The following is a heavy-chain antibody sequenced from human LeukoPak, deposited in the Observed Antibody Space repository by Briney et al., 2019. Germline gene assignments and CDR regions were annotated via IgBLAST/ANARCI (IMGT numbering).Heavy chain of an antibody. CDR2: IYYSGST. J-gene: IGHJ3*02. CDR3: ARGRRLYYYGSGSQRPHAFDI. CDR1: GGSISSHY. Sequence: SETLSLTCTVSGGSISSHYWSWIRQPPGKGLEWIGYIYYSGSTNYNPSLKSRVTISVDTSKNQFSLKLSSVTAADTAVYYCARGRRLYYYGSGSQRPHAFDIWGQGTMVTVSS. D-gene: IGHD3-10*01. V-gene: IGHV4-59*11.